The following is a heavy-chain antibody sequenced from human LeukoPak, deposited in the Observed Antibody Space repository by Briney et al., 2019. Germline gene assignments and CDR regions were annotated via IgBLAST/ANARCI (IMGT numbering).Heavy chain of an antibody. V-gene: IGHV3-33*06. CDR2: IWHDGSNK. CDR3: AKGGSSWFYFDY. D-gene: IGHD6-13*01. CDR1: GFTFSSYG. Sequence: GRSLRLSCAASGFTFSSYGMHWVRQAPGKGLEWVAVIWHDGSNKYYADSVKGRFTISRDNSKNTLYLQMNSLRAEDTAVYYCAKGGSSWFYFDYWGQGTLVTVSS. J-gene: IGHJ4*02.